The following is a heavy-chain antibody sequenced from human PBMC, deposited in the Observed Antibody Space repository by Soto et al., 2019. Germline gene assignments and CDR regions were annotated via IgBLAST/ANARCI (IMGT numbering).Heavy chain of an antibody. D-gene: IGHD3-10*01. Sequence: WGSLRLSCAASGFTFISYAIHLFRHSPWKGLEWVAVISYDGSNKYYADSVKGRFTISRGNSKNTLYLQMNSLRAEDTAVYYCARGAYYYGSGSYAFDIWGQGTRVT. CDR3: ARGAYYYGSGSYAFDI. CDR1: GFTFISYA. V-gene: IGHV3-30-3*01. CDR2: ISYDGSNK. J-gene: IGHJ3*02.